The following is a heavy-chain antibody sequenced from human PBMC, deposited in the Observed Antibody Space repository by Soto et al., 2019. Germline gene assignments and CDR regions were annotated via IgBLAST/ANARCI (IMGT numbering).Heavy chain of an antibody. J-gene: IGHJ4*02. CDR2: ISDGGGRT. D-gene: IGHD3-10*01. V-gene: IGHV3-23*01. CDR3: AKFNGSWTYYNFPDY. CDR1: GFTFSTYA. Sequence: GGSLRLSCAASGFTFSTYAMSWVRQAPGKGLEWVSTISDGGGRTYYAASVKGRFTISRDNSKNTLFLLINSLSAEDTAQYYCAKFNGSWTYYNFPDYWGQGTLVTVSS.